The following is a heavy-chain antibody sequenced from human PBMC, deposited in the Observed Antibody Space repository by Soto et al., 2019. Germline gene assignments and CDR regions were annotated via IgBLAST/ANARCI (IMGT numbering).Heavy chain of an antibody. V-gene: IGHV3-13*01. J-gene: IGHJ4*02. D-gene: IGHD3-3*01. CDR1: GFTFSSYD. CDR2: IGTAGDT. CDR3: ARGWDFWSGLPCFDF. Sequence: GGSLRLSCAASGFTFSSYDMHWVRQATEKGQEWVSAIGTAGDTYYPGSVKGRITISRENAKNSLYLPLNSLRAADTAAYYCARGWDFWSGLPCFDFWGQGTLVTVS.